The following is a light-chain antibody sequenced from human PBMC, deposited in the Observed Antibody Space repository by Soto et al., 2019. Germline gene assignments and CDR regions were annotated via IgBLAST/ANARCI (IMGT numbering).Light chain of an antibody. CDR3: QKYDRATFP. J-gene: IGKJ3*01. CDR2: GAS. CDR1: QGISNY. V-gene: IGKV1-27*01. Sequence: DIQMTQSPSSLSAYLGDRVTITCRASQGISNYLAWYQQKPGRLTKLLHFGASTLQSGVPARFSGSGSGTLFTLTINGLLPEDVATYYCQKYDRATFPFGPGTKVDIX.